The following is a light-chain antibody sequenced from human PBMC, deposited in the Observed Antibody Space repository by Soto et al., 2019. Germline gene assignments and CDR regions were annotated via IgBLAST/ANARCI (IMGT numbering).Light chain of an antibody. V-gene: IGKV3-20*01. Sequence: EIVMTQSPATLSLSPGERSTLSCMASQSVGTYLDWYQQKLGQAPRLLIHGAYNRATGITDRFSGSGSGTDFTLTISRLEPEDFAVYYCQQYGSSPRTFGQGTKVEIK. J-gene: IGKJ2*01. CDR2: GAY. CDR3: QQYGSSPRT. CDR1: QSVGTY.